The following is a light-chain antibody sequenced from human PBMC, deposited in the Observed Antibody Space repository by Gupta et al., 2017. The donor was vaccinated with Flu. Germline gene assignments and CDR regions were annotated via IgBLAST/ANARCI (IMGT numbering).Light chain of an antibody. J-gene: IGKJ1*01. Sequence: IVMTQSPLSLVVTPGEPAYISCRYSQSLLYSNGYNYVNWYLQKQGQSPQLLIHLGSNRASGVPDRFSGSGSGTYFTLKISRVEAEDVGIYFCMQPLNSPWTFGQGTKVEIK. CDR3: MQPLNSPWT. V-gene: IGKV2-28*01. CDR1: QSLLYSNGYNY. CDR2: LGS.